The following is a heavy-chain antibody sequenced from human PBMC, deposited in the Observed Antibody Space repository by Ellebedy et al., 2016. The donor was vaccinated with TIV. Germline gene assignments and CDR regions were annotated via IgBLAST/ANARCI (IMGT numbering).Heavy chain of an antibody. V-gene: IGHV4-39*01. Sequence: SETLSLXCTVSGGSISSSSYYWGWIRQPPGKGLEWIGSIYYSGSTYYNPSLKSRVTISVDTSKNQFSLKLSSVTAADTAVYYCARAKRGYGDYWGQGTLVTVSS. J-gene: IGHJ4*02. CDR3: ARAKRGYGDY. CDR1: GGSISSSSYY. D-gene: IGHD5-12*01. CDR2: IYYSGST.